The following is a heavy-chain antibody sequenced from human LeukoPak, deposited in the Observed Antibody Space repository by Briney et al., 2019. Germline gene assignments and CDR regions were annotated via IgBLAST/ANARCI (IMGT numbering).Heavy chain of an antibody. CDR2: IKQDGSEK. J-gene: IGHJ4*02. D-gene: IGHD6-19*01. Sequence: GGSLRLSCTGSGFIFGSYWMSWVRQAPGKGLEWVANIKQDGSEKYYVDSVKGRFTISRDNSKDTVFLQMNSLRAEDTAVYYCAKASRQGAVASPLDYWGQGTLVTVSS. CDR1: GFIFGSYW. V-gene: IGHV3-7*05. CDR3: AKASRQGAVASPLDY.